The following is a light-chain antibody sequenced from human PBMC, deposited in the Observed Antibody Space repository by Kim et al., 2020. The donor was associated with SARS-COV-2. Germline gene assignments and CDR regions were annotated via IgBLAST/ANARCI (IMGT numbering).Light chain of an antibody. Sequence: EIVLTQSPGTLSLSPGERATLSYRASQSLSSNYLAWYQQNLGQAPRLLIYGASNRATGIPDRFSGSGSGTDFTLTINRLEPEDFAVYYCQQYDNSPYTFGQGTKLEI. CDR2: GAS. CDR1: QSLSSNY. CDR3: QQYDNSPYT. V-gene: IGKV3-20*01. J-gene: IGKJ2*01.